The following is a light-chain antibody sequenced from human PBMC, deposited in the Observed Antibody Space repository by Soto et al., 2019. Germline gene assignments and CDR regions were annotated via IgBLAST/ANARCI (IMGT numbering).Light chain of an antibody. Sequence: EIVMTQSPATLSVSPGERATLSCRASQSVSSNLAWYQQKPGQAPRLFIYGASTRATGIPARFSGSGSGTEFTLTISSLQSEDFAVYYCQQYNNGPPWTFGQGTKVEIK. CDR2: GAS. CDR1: QSVSSN. CDR3: QQYNNGPPWT. J-gene: IGKJ1*01. V-gene: IGKV3-15*01.